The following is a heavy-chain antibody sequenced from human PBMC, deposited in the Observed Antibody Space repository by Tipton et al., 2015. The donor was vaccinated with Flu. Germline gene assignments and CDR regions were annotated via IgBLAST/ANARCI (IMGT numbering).Heavy chain of an antibody. Sequence: TLSLTCTVSSGSIGSTNYFCAWIRQPPGKRLELIGSIYPSGTTYYNPSLKSRVTISADTSKSQFSLKLRSVTAADTAVYYCARALYGAFDAFDIWGRGTMVTVSS. CDR1: SGSIGSTNYF. J-gene: IGHJ3*02. CDR2: IYPSGTT. V-gene: IGHV4-39*01. CDR3: ARALYGAFDAFDI. D-gene: IGHD4/OR15-4a*01.